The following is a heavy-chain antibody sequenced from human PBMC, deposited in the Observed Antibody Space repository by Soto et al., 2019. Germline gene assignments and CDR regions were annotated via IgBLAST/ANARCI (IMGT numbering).Heavy chain of an antibody. D-gene: IGHD4-17*01. J-gene: IGHJ5*02. Sequence: VQLVESGGGLVQPGESLRLSCAASGFTFSSYWMNWVRQAPGKGLVWVSRIKGDGSSTSYADSVKGRFTISRDNAKKTLYLQMNSLRAEDTAVYYCARSYAWGFGPWVLGTLVTVSS. CDR2: IKGDGSST. V-gene: IGHV3-74*01. CDR3: ARSYAWGFGP. CDR1: GFTFSSYW.